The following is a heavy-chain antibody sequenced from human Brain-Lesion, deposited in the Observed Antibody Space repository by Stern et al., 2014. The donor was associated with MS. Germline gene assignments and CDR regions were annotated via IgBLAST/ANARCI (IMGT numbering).Heavy chain of an antibody. D-gene: IGHD2-2*01. J-gene: IGHJ6*02. Sequence: MQLVESGPGLVKPSQTLSLSCTVSGGSISSGGYYWSWIRPPAGKGLEWIGRIFNSGSTSYNPSLKSRVTISIDTSKNQFSLRLNSMTAADTAVYYCARGRVVPGFQYYATDVWGQGTTVIVSS. CDR1: GGSISSGGYY. V-gene: IGHV4-61*02. CDR3: ARGRVVPGFQYYATDV. CDR2: IFNSGST.